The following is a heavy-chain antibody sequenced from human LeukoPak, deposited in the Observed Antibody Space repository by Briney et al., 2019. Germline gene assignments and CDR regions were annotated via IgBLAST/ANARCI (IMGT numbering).Heavy chain of an antibody. D-gene: IGHD1-26*01. V-gene: IGHV4-38-2*01. CDR3: ARRGYSGSYYTFDS. CDR1: GYSIRSGHY. Sequence: SETLSLTCAVSGYSIRSGHYWGWIRQSPGKGLEGIGSIYHSGSTYYNPSLKSRVTISVDTSKNQFSLKLSSVTAADTAVYHCARRGYSGSYYTFDSWGQGTLVTVSS. J-gene: IGHJ4*02. CDR2: IYHSGST.